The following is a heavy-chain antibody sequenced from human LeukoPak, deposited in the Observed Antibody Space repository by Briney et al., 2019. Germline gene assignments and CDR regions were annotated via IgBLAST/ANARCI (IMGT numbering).Heavy chain of an antibody. CDR2: INAGNGNT. Sequence: GASVKVSCKASGYTFTSYAMHWVRQAPAQRHEWMGWINAGNGNTKYSQEFQGRVTITRDTSASTAYMELNSLRSEDMAVYYCARAWRARGYSYGYGYWGQGTLVTVSS. CDR1: GYTFTSYA. CDR3: ARAWRARGYSYGYGY. V-gene: IGHV1-3*03. J-gene: IGHJ4*02. D-gene: IGHD5-18*01.